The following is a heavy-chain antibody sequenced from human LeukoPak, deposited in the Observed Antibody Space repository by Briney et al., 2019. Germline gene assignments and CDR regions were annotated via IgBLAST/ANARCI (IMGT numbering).Heavy chain of an antibody. Sequence: GGSLRLSCAASGFTFSGHWMSWVRQAPGKGLEWVANINQGGSDKYYVDSVKGRFTISRDNAKNSLYLQMNSLRAEDTAVYYCARGYSNGDYWGQGTLVTVSS. J-gene: IGHJ4*02. D-gene: IGHD5-18*01. CDR1: GFTFSGHW. CDR3: ARGYSNGDY. CDR2: INQGGSDK. V-gene: IGHV3-7*03.